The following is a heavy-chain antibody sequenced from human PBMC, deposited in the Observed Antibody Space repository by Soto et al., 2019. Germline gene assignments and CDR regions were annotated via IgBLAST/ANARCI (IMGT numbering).Heavy chain of an antibody. CDR2: ISSSGSTI. J-gene: IGHJ6*03. CDR3: ARSGYCSSTSCSTRSNYYYMDV. V-gene: IGHV3-11*01. Sequence: GGSLRLSCAASGFTFSDYYMSWIRQAPGKGLEWVSYISSSGSTIYYADSVKGRFTIPRDNAKNSLYLQMNSLRAEDTAVYYCARSGYCSSTSCSTRSNYYYMDVWGKGTTVTVSS. D-gene: IGHD2-2*01. CDR1: GFTFSDYY.